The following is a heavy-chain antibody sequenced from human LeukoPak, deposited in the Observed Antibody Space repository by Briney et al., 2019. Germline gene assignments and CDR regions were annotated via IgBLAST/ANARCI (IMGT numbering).Heavy chain of an antibody. CDR1: GFTFSSYA. Sequence: GGSPRLSCAASGFTFSSYAMHWVRQAPGKGLEWVAVISYDGSNKYYADSVKGRFTISRDNAKNTLYLQMNSLRAEDTAVYYCARWHDSSGYYVNDAFDIWGQGTMVTVSS. D-gene: IGHD3-22*01. V-gene: IGHV3-30-3*01. J-gene: IGHJ3*02. CDR3: ARWHDSSGYYVNDAFDI. CDR2: ISYDGSNK.